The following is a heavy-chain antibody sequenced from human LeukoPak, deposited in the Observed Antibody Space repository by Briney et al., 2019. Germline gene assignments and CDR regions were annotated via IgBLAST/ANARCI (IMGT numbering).Heavy chain of an antibody. CDR1: GGSVSSYY. CDR3: ARVGGSASTLSAFDV. J-gene: IGHJ3*01. Sequence: SETLSLTCTVSGGSVSSYYWSWIRQPAGKGLEWIGRIYTSGSTNYNSSLKSRVTISVDKSKNQFSLKLKSLTAADTAVYYCARVGGSASTLSAFDVWGQGTMVTVSS. CDR2: IYTSGST. V-gene: IGHV4-4*07. D-gene: IGHD2-15*01.